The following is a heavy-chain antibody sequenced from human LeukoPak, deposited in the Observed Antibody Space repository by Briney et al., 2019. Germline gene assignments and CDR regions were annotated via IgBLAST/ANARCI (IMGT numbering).Heavy chain of an antibody. V-gene: IGHV1-18*01. Sequence: ASVKVSCKASGYTFTSYGISWVRQAPGQGLEWMGWISAYNGNTNYAQKLQGRVTMTTDTSTSTAYMELRSLRSEDTAVYYCARVPYSSSWYYYYYYMDVWGKGTTVTISS. CDR3: ARVPYSSSWYYYYYYMDV. D-gene: IGHD6-13*01. CDR1: GYTFTSYG. J-gene: IGHJ6*03. CDR2: ISAYNGNT.